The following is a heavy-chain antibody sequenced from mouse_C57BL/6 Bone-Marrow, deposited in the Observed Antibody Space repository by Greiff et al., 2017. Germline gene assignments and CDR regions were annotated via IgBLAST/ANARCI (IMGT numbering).Heavy chain of an antibody. Sequence: VQLQQSGAELVRPGASVKLSCTASGFNIKDDYMHWVKQRPEQGLEWIGWIDPENGDTEYASKFQGKATITADTSSNTAYLQLSSLTSEDTAGYYCTTRVYYGSSYWYFDVWGTGTTVTVSS. CDR3: TTRVYYGSSYWYFDV. J-gene: IGHJ1*03. CDR2: IDPENGDT. CDR1: GFNIKDDY. V-gene: IGHV14-4*01. D-gene: IGHD1-1*01.